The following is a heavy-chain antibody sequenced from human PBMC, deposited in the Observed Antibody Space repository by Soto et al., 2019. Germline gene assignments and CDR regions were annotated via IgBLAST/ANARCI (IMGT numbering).Heavy chain of an antibody. D-gene: IGHD7-27*01. Sequence: GGSLRLSCAASGFTFSSYAMSWVRQAPGKGLEWDSSIPGSSSTTYYADSVKGRFTISRDNSKNMLYLQMNSLRAGDTAVYYCAKDVPPFAGAANNFDYWGQGTPVTVSS. V-gene: IGHV3-23*01. J-gene: IGHJ4*02. CDR3: AKDVPPFAGAANNFDY. CDR1: GFTFSSYA. CDR2: IPGSSSTT.